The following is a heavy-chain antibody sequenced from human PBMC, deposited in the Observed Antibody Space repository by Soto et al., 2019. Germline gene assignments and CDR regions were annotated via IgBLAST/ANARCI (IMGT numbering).Heavy chain of an antibody. CDR3: ARGSGREPAPVDD. V-gene: IGHV4-34*01. J-gene: IGHJ4*02. D-gene: IGHD1-26*01. CDR1: GGSFSGYY. CDR2: INHSGST. Sequence: SETLSLTCAVYGGSFSGYYWSWIRQPPGKGLEWIGEINHSGSTNYNPSLKSRVTISVDTSKNQFSLKLSSVTAADTAVYYCARGSGREPAPVDDRGQGTLVTVSS.